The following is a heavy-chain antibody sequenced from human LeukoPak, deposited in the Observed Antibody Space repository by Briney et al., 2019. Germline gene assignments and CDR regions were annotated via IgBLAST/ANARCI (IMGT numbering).Heavy chain of an antibody. D-gene: IGHD6-19*01. CDR3: ARNSSGFLSNWFDP. Sequence: PSETLSLTCAVYGGSFSGYYWSWIRQPPGKGLEWIGEINHSGSTNYNPSLKSRVTISVDTSKNQFSLKLSSVTAADTAVYYCARNSSGFLSNWFDPWGQGTLVTVSS. CDR2: INHSGST. V-gene: IGHV4-34*01. CDR1: GGSFSGYY. J-gene: IGHJ5*02.